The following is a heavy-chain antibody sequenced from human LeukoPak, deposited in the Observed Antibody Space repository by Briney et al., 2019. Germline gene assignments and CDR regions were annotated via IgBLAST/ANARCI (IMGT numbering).Heavy chain of an antibody. CDR1: GFTVNTNY. CDR3: ARGRMSSGWHCHWFDP. CDR2: IYSGGNT. Sequence: PGGSLGLSFSASGFTVNTNYMSWVRQAPGKGLEWVSVIYSGGNTYYADSVKGRFTISRDNSKNTLYLQMNSLRTEDTAVYYCARGRMSSGWHCHWFDPWGQGTLVTVSS. J-gene: IGHJ5*02. V-gene: IGHV3-53*01. D-gene: IGHD6-19*01.